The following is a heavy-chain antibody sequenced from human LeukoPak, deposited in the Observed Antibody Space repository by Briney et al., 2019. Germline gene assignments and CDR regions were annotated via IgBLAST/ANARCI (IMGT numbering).Heavy chain of an antibody. CDR3: ARALLVDTAMVTYFDY. J-gene: IGHJ4*02. V-gene: IGHV4-34*01. CDR1: GGSFSGYY. CDR2: INHSGST. Sequence: SETLSLTCAVYGGSFSGYYWSWIRQPPGKGLEWIGEINHSGSTNCNPSLKSRVTISVDTSKNQFSLKLSSVTAGDTAVYYCARALLVDTAMVTYFDYWGQGTLVTVSS. D-gene: IGHD5-18*01.